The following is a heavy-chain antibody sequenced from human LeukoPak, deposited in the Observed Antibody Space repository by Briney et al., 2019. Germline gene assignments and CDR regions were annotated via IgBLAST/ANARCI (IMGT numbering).Heavy chain of an antibody. D-gene: IGHD3-10*02. J-gene: IGHJ4*02. CDR2: SKSQTDGGTT. CDR1: GFTLSRHW. V-gene: IGHV3-15*01. CDR3: STLSYVGGY. Sequence: GGSLRLSCAASGFTLSRHWMYWVRQAPGKGLEWIGRSKSQTDGGTTDYATPVKGRFTISRDDSKNTVYLQMNSLKTEDTAVYYCSTLSYVGGYWGQGTLVTVSS.